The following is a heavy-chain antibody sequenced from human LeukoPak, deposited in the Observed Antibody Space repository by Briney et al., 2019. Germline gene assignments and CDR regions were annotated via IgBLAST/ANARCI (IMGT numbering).Heavy chain of an antibody. J-gene: IGHJ4*02. CDR2: ISSSGSTI. Sequence: PGGSLRLSCAASGFTFSSYEINWVRQAPGKGLEWVSYISSSGSTIYYVDSVKGRFTISRDNAKNSLYLQMHSLGAEDTAVYYCARVGGDYYDSSGPIDYWGQGTLVTVSS. V-gene: IGHV3-48*03. CDR3: ARVGGDYYDSSGPIDY. CDR1: GFTFSSYE. D-gene: IGHD3-22*01.